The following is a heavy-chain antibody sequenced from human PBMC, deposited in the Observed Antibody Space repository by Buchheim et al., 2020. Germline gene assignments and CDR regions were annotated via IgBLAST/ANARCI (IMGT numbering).Heavy chain of an antibody. CDR1: GGSFSGYY. CDR3: ARRIVVPAAILGYYFDY. D-gene: IGHD2-2*01. CDR2: INHSGST. Sequence: QVQLQQWGAGLLKPSETLSLTCAVSGGSFSGYYWSWIRQPPGKGLEWIGEINHSGSTNYNPSLKSRFTISVDTSKNQFSLKLSSVTAAVTAVYYCARRIVVPAAILGYYFDYWGQGTL. J-gene: IGHJ4*02. V-gene: IGHV4-34*01.